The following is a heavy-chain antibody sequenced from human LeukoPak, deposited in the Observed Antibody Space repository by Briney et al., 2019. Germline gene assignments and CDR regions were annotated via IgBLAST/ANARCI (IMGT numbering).Heavy chain of an antibody. V-gene: IGHV1-18*01. D-gene: IGHD6-13*01. CDR1: GYTFTSYG. J-gene: IGHJ3*02. CDR2: ISAYNGNT. Sequence: GASVKVSCKASGYTFTSYGISWVRQAPGQGLEWMGWISAYNGNTNYAQKLQGRVTMTTDTSTSTAYMELRSPRSGDTAVYYCARRIAAADAFDIWGQGTMVTVSS. CDR3: ARRIAAADAFDI.